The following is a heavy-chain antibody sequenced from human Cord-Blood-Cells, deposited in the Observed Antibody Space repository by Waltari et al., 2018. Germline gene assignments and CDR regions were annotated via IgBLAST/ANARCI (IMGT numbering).Heavy chain of an antibody. CDR3: ARGRSSFFDY. CDR1: GFTFSSYC. Sequence: EVQLVESGGGLVQPGGSLGLSGAASGFTFSSYCMSWVRQAPGKGREWVPNIEKDGSEKYYVDSVNGRFTISRDNDKNSLYLQMNSLRAEDTAVYYCARGRSSFFDYWGQGTLVTVSS. V-gene: IGHV3-7*01. D-gene: IGHD6-6*01. CDR2: IEKDGSEK. J-gene: IGHJ4*02.